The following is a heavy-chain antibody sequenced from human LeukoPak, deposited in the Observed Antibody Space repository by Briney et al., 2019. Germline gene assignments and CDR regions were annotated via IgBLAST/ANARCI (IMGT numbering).Heavy chain of an antibody. CDR3: AGGIEATIFDY. J-gene: IGHJ4*02. CDR2: INHSGST. Sequence: PSETLSLTCAVYGGSFSGYYWSWIRQPPGKGLEWIGEINHSGSTNYNPSLKSRVTISVDTSKNQFSLKLSSVTAADTAVYYCAGGIEATIFDYWGQGTLVTVSS. CDR1: GGSFSGYY. V-gene: IGHV4-34*01. D-gene: IGHD5-12*01.